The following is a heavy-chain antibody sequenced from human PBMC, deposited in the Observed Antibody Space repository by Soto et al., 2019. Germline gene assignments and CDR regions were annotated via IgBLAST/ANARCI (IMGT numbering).Heavy chain of an antibody. Sequence: QVQLQQWGAGLLKPSETLSLTCAVYGGSFSGYYWSWIRRPPGKGLEYIGEINDGGTTNYNPSLRRRVAISVYTQKTRFSRNRTSATAAVTAVYYCARTVKYWYRRGWYGWFDPWGQGTLVTVSS. CDR3: ARTVKYWYRRGWYGWFDP. CDR1: GGSFSGYY. CDR2: INDGGTT. J-gene: IGHJ5*02. D-gene: IGHD6-19*01. V-gene: IGHV4-34*01.